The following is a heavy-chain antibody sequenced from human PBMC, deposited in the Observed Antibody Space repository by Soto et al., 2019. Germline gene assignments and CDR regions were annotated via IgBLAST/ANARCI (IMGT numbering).Heavy chain of an antibody. CDR3: ARGRIVVVPAAMTYFGY. CDR2: INHSGST. Sequence: PSETLSLTCAVSGGSFSGYIWTWIRQPPGKGLEWIGEINHSGSTNYNPSLKSRVTISVDTSKNQFSLKLSSVTAADTAVYYCARGRIVVVPAAMTYFGYWGQGTLVT. CDR1: GGSFSGYI. J-gene: IGHJ4*02. D-gene: IGHD2-2*01. V-gene: IGHV4-34*01.